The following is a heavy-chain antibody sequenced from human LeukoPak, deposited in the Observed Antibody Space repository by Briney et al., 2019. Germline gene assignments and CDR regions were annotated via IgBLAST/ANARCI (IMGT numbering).Heavy chain of an antibody. J-gene: IGHJ6*02. CDR3: ARDAVAGPYYYYGMDV. Sequence: PSETLSLTCTVSGGSISSGSYYWSWIRQPAGKGLGWIGRIYTSGSTNYNPSLKSRVTISVDTSKNQFSLKLSSVTAADTAVYYCARDAVAGPYYYYGMDVWGQGTTVTVSS. V-gene: IGHV4-61*02. D-gene: IGHD6-19*01. CDR2: IYTSGST. CDR1: GGSISSGSYY.